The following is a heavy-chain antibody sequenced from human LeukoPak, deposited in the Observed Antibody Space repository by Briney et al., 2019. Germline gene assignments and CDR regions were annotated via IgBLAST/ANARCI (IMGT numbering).Heavy chain of an antibody. Sequence: PGRSLRLSCTASGFTFGDYAMSWFRQAPGKGLEWVGFIRSKAYGGTTEYAASVKGRFTISRDYSKSIAYLQMNSLKTEDTAVYYCTRAPYCGGDCYSDYWGQGTLVTVSS. V-gene: IGHV3-49*03. J-gene: IGHJ4*02. CDR2: IRSKAYGGTT. CDR1: GFTFGDYA. D-gene: IGHD2-21*02. CDR3: TRAPYCGGDCYSDY.